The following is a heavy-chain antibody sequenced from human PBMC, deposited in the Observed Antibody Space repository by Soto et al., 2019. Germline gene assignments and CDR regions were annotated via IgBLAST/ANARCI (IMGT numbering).Heavy chain of an antibody. CDR1: GFTFDDYA. CDR2: ISWNSGSI. CDR3: AKDNSSGYYFNAFDI. Sequence: LRLSCAASGFTFDDYAMHWVRQAPGKGLEWVSGISWNSGSIGYADSVKGRFTISRDNAKNSLYLQMNSLRAEDTALYYCAKDNSSGYYFNAFDIWGQGTMLTVSS. D-gene: IGHD3-22*01. V-gene: IGHV3-9*01. J-gene: IGHJ3*02.